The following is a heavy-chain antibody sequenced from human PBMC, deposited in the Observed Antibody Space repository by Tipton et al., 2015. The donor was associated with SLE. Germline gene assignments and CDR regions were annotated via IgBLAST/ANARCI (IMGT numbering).Heavy chain of an antibody. J-gene: IGHJ4*02. V-gene: IGHV3-9*01. CDR1: GFIFDDFA. D-gene: IGHD2-15*01. CDR3: ARGPNADC. CDR2: IHWNSGSI. Sequence: SLRLSCAASGFIFDDFAMHWVRQAPGKGLEWVSGIHWNSGSIDYADSVKGRFTISRDNSKNMVYLQMNSLTAEDTAVYYCARGPNADCWGQGTLVTVSS.